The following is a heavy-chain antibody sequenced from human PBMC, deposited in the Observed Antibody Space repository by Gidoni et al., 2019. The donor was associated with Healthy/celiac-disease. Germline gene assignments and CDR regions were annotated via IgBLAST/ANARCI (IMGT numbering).Heavy chain of an antibody. CDR1: GFNSRRHW. CDR2: INSAGSST. V-gene: IGHV3-74*01. J-gene: IGHJ6*02. CDR3: ARDGYSSGWYGYYYYGMDV. D-gene: IGHD6-19*01. Sequence: EVQLVESGGGLVQPGGALRLSCAASGFNSRRHWMHGVRQAPGKGLVWVSRINSAGSSTSYADSVKGRFTLSRDNARSALYLQMNSLRSEDTAMYYCARDGYSSGWYGYYYYGMDVWGQGTTVTVSS.